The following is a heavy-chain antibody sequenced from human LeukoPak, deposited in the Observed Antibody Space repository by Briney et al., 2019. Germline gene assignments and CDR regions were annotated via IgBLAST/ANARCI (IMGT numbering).Heavy chain of an antibody. D-gene: IGHD1-26*01. Sequence: GSLRLSCAASGFTFSSSWMTWVRQAPGKGLEWVASINQDGGEIHYVDSVKGRFTISRDNAKNSLYLQMNSLRAEDTAVYYCASWDAERGYYYYMDVWGKGTTVTVSS. CDR2: INQDGGEI. V-gene: IGHV3-7*01. CDR1: GFTFSSSW. CDR3: ASWDAERGYYYYMDV. J-gene: IGHJ6*03.